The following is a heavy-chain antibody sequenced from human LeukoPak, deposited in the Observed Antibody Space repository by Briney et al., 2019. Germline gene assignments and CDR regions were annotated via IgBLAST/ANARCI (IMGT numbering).Heavy chain of an antibody. V-gene: IGHV4-30-2*01. D-gene: IGHD2-2*01. CDR3: ARGSRYCSSTSCYGGNWFDP. J-gene: IGHJ5*02. Sequence: SQTLSLTCTVSGGSISSGGYYWSWIRQPPGKGLEWIGYIYHSGSTYYNPSLKSRVTISVDRSKNQFSLKLSSVTAADTAVYYCARGSRYCSSTSCYGGNWFDPWGQGTLVTVSS. CDR1: GGSISSGGYY. CDR2: IYHSGST.